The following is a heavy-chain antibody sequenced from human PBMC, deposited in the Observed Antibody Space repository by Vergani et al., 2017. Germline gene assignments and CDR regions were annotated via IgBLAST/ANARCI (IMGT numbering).Heavy chain of an antibody. V-gene: IGHV4-31*03. CDR2: IYYSGST. J-gene: IGHJ4*02. D-gene: IGHD6-13*01. Sequence: QVQLQESGPGLVKPSQTLSLTCTVSGGSISSGGYYWSWTRQHPGKGLEWIGYIYYSGSTYYHPSLKSRVTISVDTSKNQFSLKLSSVTAADTAVYYCAGLQEWGKKSGYSSSWYEPTSSKFDCWGQGTLVTVSS. CDR3: AGLQEWGKKSGYSSSWYEPTSSKFDC. CDR1: GGSISSGGYY.